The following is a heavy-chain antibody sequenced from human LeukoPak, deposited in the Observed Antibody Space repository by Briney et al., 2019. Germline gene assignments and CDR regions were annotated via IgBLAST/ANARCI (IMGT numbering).Heavy chain of an antibody. CDR2: ISSSSSYI. CDR3: ARDEIVVVPAAPFDY. J-gene: IGHJ4*02. D-gene: IGHD2-2*01. Sequence: GGSLRLSCAASGFTFSSYSMNWVRQAPGKGLEWVSSISSSSSYIYYADSVKGRFTISRDNAKNSLYLQMNSLRAEDTAVYYCARDEIVVVPAAPFDYWGQGTLVTVSS. V-gene: IGHV3-21*01. CDR1: GFTFSSYS.